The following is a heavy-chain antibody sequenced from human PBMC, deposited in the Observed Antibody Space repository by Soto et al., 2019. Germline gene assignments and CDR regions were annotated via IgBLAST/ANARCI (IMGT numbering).Heavy chain of an antibody. V-gene: IGHV3-23*01. CDR2: ISGSGGST. J-gene: IGHJ4*02. CDR1: GFTFSSYA. CDR3: AKDQEELLWFGEFPSGFDY. D-gene: IGHD3-10*01. Sequence: GGSLRLSCAASGFTFSSYAMSWVRQAPGKGLEWVSAISGSGGSTYYADSVKGRFTISRDNSKNTLYLQMNSLRAEDTAVYYCAKDQEELLWFGEFPSGFDYWGQGTLVTVSS.